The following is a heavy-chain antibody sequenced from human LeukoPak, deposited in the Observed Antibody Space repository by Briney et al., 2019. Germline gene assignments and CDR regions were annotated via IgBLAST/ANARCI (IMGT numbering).Heavy chain of an antibody. D-gene: IGHD2/OR15-2a*01. J-gene: IGHJ5*02. Sequence: GGSLRLSCAASGVIISSYAMSWVRQAPGKGLEWVSAINGRGDNTYYADFVKGRFTISRDNSKSTVYLQMNSLRTEDTAVYYCAKDRVSPGFNWFDPRGQGTLVTVSS. CDR1: GVIISSYA. CDR2: INGRGDNT. CDR3: AKDRVSPGFNWFDP. V-gene: IGHV3-23*01.